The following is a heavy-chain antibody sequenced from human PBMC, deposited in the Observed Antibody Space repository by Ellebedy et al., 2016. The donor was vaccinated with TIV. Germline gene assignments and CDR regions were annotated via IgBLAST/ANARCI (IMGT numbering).Heavy chain of an antibody. CDR2: ISSSGGTI. D-gene: IGHD1-14*01. V-gene: IGHV3-11*01. Sequence: GGSLRLSCAASGFIFSDYYMSWIRQAPEKGLECVSYISSSGGTIYYADSVKGRFTISRDNAKNSLYFQMNSLRAEDTAVYYCARDTRFIDHQYNWFDPWGQGTLVTVSS. J-gene: IGHJ5*02. CDR1: GFIFSDYY. CDR3: ARDTRFIDHQYNWFDP.